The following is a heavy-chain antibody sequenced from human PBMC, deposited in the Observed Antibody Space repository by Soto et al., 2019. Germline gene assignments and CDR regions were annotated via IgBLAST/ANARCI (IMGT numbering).Heavy chain of an antibody. CDR2: INHSGST. Sequence: SETLSLTCAVYGGCFSGYYWSWIRQPPGKGLEWIGEINHSGSTNYNPSLKSRVTISVDTSKNQFSLKLSSVTAADTAVYYCARNPYGPDYWGQGTLVTVSS. J-gene: IGHJ4*02. D-gene: IGHD4-17*01. CDR3: ARNPYGPDY. V-gene: IGHV4-34*01. CDR1: GGCFSGYY.